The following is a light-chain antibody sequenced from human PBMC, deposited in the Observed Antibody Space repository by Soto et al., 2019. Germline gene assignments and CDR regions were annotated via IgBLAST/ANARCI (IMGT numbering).Light chain of an antibody. V-gene: IGKV3-15*01. J-gene: IGKJ1*01. CDR3: QQYTNWPPWT. Sequence: ETVMTQSPATLSVSPGERATLSGRASQSVSSNLAWFQQKPGQAPRLLIYGASTRATGIPARFSGSGSGTAFTLTISSLQSEDFAVYYCQQYTNWPPWTFGQGTKVEIK. CDR2: GAS. CDR1: QSVSSN.